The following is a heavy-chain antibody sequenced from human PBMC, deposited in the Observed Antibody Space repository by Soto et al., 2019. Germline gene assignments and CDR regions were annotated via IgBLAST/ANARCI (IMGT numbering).Heavy chain of an antibody. CDR1: GFTFSSYA. D-gene: IGHD2-2*01. CDR3: VRFWVPDADYYYYYGMDV. V-gene: IGHV3-30-3*01. Sequence: GGSLRLSCAASGFTFSSYAMHWVRQAPGKGLEWVAVISYDGSNKYYADSVKGRFTISRDNSKNTLYLQMNSLRAEDTAVYYFVRFWVPDADYYYYYGMDVWGQGTTVTVSS. CDR2: ISYDGSNK. J-gene: IGHJ6*02.